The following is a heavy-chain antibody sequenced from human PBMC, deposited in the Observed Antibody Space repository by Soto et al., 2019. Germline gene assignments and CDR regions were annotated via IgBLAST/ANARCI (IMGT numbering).Heavy chain of an antibody. D-gene: IGHD1-26*01. Sequence: VQLVESGGGVVQPGRSLRLSCAASGFTFSSYGMHWVRQAPGKGLEWVAVIWYDGSNKYYADSVKGRFTISRDNSKNTLYLQMNSLRAEDTAVYYCARDGGSYYDLNGMDVWGQGTTVTVSS. CDR2: IWYDGSNK. CDR3: ARDGGSYYDLNGMDV. CDR1: GFTFSSYG. J-gene: IGHJ6*02. V-gene: IGHV3-33*01.